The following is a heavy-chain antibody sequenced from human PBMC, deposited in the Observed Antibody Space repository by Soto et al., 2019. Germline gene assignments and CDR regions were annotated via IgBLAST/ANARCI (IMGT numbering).Heavy chain of an antibody. V-gene: IGHV1-2*04. CDR1: GYTFTGYY. CDR3: ARDRLYYDILTGYYGGGEYYYYGMDV. CDR2: INPNSGGT. Sequence: ASVKVSCKASGYTFTGYYMHWVRQAPGQGLEWMGWINPNSGGTNYAQKFQGWVTMTRDTSISTAYMELGRLRSDDTAVYYCARDRLYYDILTGYYGGGEYYYYGMDVWGQGTTVTVSS. D-gene: IGHD3-9*01. J-gene: IGHJ6*02.